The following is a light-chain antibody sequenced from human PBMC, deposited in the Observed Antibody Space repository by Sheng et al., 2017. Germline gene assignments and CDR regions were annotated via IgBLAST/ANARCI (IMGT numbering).Light chain of an antibody. CDR3: QQYDNLPYT. J-gene: IGKJ2*01. CDR1: QSINKS. Sequence: DFQMTQSPSSLSASVGDRVTITCRAGQSINKSLNWYQQTAGKAPKLLIYGASNLQSGVPSRFSGSGSGTEFTFTISSLQPEDIATYYCQQYDNLPYTFGQGTKLEIK. V-gene: IGKV1-33*01. CDR2: GAS.